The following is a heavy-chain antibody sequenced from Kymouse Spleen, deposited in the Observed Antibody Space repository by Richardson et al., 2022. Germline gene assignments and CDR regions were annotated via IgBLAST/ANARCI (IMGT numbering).Heavy chain of an antibody. CDR1: GFTFSSYG. D-gene: IGHD6-13*01. CDR2: ISYDGSNK. Sequence: QVQLVESGGGVVQPGRSLRLSCAASGFTFSSYGMHWVRQAPGKGLEWVAVISYDGSNKYYADSVKGRFTISRDNSKNTLYLQMNSLRAEDTAVYYCAKDRGIAAAGTGDYYGMDVWGQGTTVTVSS. CDR3: AKDRGIAAAGTGDYYGMDV. V-gene: IGHV3-30*18. J-gene: IGHJ6*02.